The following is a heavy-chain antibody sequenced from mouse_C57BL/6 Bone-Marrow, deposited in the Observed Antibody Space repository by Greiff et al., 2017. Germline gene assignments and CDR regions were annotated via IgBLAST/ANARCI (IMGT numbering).Heavy chain of an antibody. CDR1: GFTFSDYY. CDR2: INYDGGST. V-gene: IGHV5-16*01. CDR3: AREDYDYDGWFAY. D-gene: IGHD2-4*01. Sequence: EVQRVESEGGLVQPGSSMKLSCTASGFTFSDYYMAWVRQVPEKGLEWVANINYDGGSTYYLDSLKSRFIISRDNAKNILYLQMSSLKSEDTATYYCAREDYDYDGWFAYWGQGTLVTVSA. J-gene: IGHJ3*01.